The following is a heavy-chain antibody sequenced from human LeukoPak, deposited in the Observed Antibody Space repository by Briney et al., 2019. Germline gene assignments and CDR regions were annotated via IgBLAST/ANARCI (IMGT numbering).Heavy chain of an antibody. J-gene: IGHJ5*02. V-gene: IGHV3-23*01. Sequence: GGSLRHSCAAPGFTFSSHGMTWVRQAPGKGLEWVSVISASGGGTYYAASVKGRFTISRDNSRNTLYVQMNSLRADDRAVYYCARDMRFRWGLTAYRNCFDPWGQGTLVTVSS. CDR2: ISASGGGT. CDR3: ARDMRFRWGLTAYRNCFDP. D-gene: IGHD3-9*01. CDR1: GFTFSSHG.